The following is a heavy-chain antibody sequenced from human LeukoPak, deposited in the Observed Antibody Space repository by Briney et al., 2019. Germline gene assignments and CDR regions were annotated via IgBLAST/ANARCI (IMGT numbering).Heavy chain of an antibody. D-gene: IGHD2-2*01. CDR2: ISAYNGNT. Sequence: ASVKVSCKASGYTFTSYGISWVRQAPGQGLEWMGWISAYNGNTNYAQKLQGRVTMTTDTSTSTAYMELRSLRSDDTAVYYCARKGLGYCSSTSCYPGRLFDYWGQGTLVTVSS. V-gene: IGHV1-18*01. CDR3: ARKGLGYCSSTSCYPGRLFDY. J-gene: IGHJ4*02. CDR1: GYTFTSYG.